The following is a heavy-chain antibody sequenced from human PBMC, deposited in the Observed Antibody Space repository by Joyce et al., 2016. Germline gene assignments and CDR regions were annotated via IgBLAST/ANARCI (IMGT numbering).Heavy chain of an antibody. CDR1: GGSISDGGYY. J-gene: IGHJ4*02. D-gene: IGHD1-26*01. CDR2: IKYSGNT. CDR3: ARVPLSSAFDY. V-gene: IGHV4-31*11. Sequence: QVQLQESGPGLVQPSQTLSLTCGVSGGSISDGGYYWSWIRQRPGQGLEWIGYIKYSGNTYDNPSLKSRLTIAIDMSKNQFSLRLTSVTAADTAVYYCARVPLSSAFDYWGQGILVTVSS.